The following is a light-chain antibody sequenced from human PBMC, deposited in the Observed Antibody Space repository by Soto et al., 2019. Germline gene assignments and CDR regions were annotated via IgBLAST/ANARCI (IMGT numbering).Light chain of an antibody. CDR2: EVS. CDR1: SSDVGGYNY. V-gene: IGLV2-14*01. CDR3: SSYTSSSTYV. Sequence: QSALTQPASVSGSPGQSITISCTGTSSDVGGYNYVSWYQQHPGKAPKLMIYEVSNRPSGLSNRFSGSKSGNRASLTISGLQAEDEADYYCSSYTSSSTYVFGTGTKLTVL. J-gene: IGLJ1*01.